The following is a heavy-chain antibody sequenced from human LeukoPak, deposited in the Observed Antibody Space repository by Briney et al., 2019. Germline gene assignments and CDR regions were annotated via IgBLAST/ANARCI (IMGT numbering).Heavy chain of an antibody. J-gene: IGHJ4*02. D-gene: IGHD5-12*01. V-gene: IGHV1-46*01. CDR3: ATYSGYDPFDY. CDR2: IIPSTGST. Sequence: GASVKVSCKASGYTFTSYYIHWVRQAPGQGLEWMGIIIPSTGSTSYAQKFQGRVTMIRDTSTSTVYMELSSLRSGDTAVYYCATYSGYDPFDYWGQGTLVTVSS. CDR1: GYTFTSYY.